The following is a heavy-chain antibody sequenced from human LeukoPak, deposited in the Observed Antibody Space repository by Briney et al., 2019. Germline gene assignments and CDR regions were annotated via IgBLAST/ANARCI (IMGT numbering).Heavy chain of an antibody. CDR1: GGSISSGPHY. D-gene: IGHD3-3*01. J-gene: IGHJ5*02. CDR3: ARDHLANLASRLFDP. CDR2: IYHSGST. Sequence: SETLSLTCTVSGGSISSGPHYWGWIRQPPGKGLEWIGRIYHSGSTYYNPSLKSRCTISVATSKTQFSLKLSSVTAVDTAVYYCARDHLANLASRLFDPWGQGTLVTVSS. V-gene: IGHV4-39*07.